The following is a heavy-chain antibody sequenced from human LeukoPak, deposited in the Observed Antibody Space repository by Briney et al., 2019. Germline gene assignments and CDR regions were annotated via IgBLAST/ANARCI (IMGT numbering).Heavy chain of an antibody. V-gene: IGHV1-18*01. D-gene: IGHD1-1*01. J-gene: IGHJ5*02. CDR2: ISAYNGNT. CDR1: GYTFTTYG. Sequence: GASVKVSCKASGYTFTTYGISWVRQAPGQGLEWMGWISAYNGNTNYAQKLQGRVTMTTDTSTSTAYMELRSLRSDDTAVYYCARDGQALERRSWFDPWGQGTLVTVSS. CDR3: ARDGQALERRSWFDP.